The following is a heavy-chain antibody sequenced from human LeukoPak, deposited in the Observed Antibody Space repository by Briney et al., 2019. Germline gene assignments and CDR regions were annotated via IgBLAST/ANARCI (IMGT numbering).Heavy chain of an antibody. J-gene: IGHJ4*02. CDR1: GYTFTSYG. CDR2: INPSGGST. V-gene: IGHV1-46*01. CDR3: ARTKPDGDYDIDY. Sequence: GASVTVSFTASGYTFTSYGISWVRQAPGQGLEWMGIINPSGGSTSYAQKFQGRVTMTRDTSTSTVYMELSSLRSEDTAVYYCARTKPDGDYDIDYWGQGTLVTVSS. D-gene: IGHD4-17*01.